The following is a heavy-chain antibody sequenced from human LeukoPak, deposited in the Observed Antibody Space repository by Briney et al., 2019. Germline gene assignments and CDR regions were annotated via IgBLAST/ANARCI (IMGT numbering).Heavy chain of an antibody. Sequence: GGSLRLSCVASGSTFNKYWMHWVRQIPGEGLVWVSRIDNNGVETVYADSVKGRFTISRDNAKNTLYLQMNSLRVEDTAIYYCARDRPHNWFDPWGQGTLVTVSS. CDR3: ARDRPHNWFDP. CDR1: GSTFNKYW. CDR2: IDNNGVET. J-gene: IGHJ5*02. V-gene: IGHV3-74*01.